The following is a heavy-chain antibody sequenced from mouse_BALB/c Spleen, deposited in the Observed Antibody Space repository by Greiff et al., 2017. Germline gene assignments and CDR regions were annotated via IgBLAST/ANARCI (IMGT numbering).Heavy chain of an antibody. D-gene: IGHD2-2*01. CDR2: INPSNGRT. CDR3: ARDWVTTHYYAMDY. CDR1: GYTFTSYW. Sequence: VQLQQSGAELVKPGASVKLSCKASGYTFTSYWMHWVKQRPGQGLEWIGEINPSNGRTNYNEKFKSKATLTVDKSSSTAYMQLSSLTSEDSAVYYCARDWVTTHYYAMDYWGQGTSVTVSS. V-gene: IGHV1S81*02. J-gene: IGHJ4*01.